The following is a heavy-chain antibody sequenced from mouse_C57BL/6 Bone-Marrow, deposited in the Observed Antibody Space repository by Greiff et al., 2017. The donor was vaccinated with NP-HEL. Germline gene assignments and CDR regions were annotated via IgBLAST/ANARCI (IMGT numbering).Heavy chain of an antibody. J-gene: IGHJ2*01. Sequence: VQLQQSGPELVKPGASVKISCKASGYTFTSYGISWVKQRTGQGLEWIGEIYPRSGNTYYNEKFKGKATLTADKSSSTAYMELRSLTSEDSAVYFCAREGNRALWNYWGQGTTLTVSS. D-gene: IGHD1-1*02. CDR2: IYPRSGNT. CDR1: GYTFTSYG. CDR3: AREGNRALWNY. V-gene: IGHV1-81*01.